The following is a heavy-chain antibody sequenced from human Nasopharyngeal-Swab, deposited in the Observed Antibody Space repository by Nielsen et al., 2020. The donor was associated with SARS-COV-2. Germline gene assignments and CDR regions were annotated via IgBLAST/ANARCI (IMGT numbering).Heavy chain of an antibody. CDR1: GGTFSSYA. CDR2: IIPILGIA. D-gene: IGHD2-2*01. V-gene: IGHV1-69*10. CDR3: ARAALECSSPPCYPARWYYFYYVDV. Sequence: SVKVSCKASGGTFSSYAISWVRQAPGQGLEWMGGIIPILGIANYAQKFQGRVTITADKSTSTAYMELSSLRSEDTAVYYCARAALECSSPPCYPARWYYFYYVDVWGTGTTVTVSS. J-gene: IGHJ6*03.